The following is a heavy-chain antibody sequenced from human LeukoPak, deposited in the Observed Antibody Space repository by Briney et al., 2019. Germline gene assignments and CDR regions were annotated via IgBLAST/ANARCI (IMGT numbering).Heavy chain of an antibody. CDR3: AKTVSQYSYGYVFDY. Sequence: GGSLRLSCAASGFTFSSYGMSWVRQAPGKGLEWVSAISGSGGSTYYADSVKGRFTISRDNSKNTLYLQMNSLRAEDTAVYYCAKTVSQYSYGYVFDYWGQGTLVTVSS. J-gene: IGHJ4*02. D-gene: IGHD5-18*01. V-gene: IGHV3-23*01. CDR1: GFTFSSYG. CDR2: ISGSGGST.